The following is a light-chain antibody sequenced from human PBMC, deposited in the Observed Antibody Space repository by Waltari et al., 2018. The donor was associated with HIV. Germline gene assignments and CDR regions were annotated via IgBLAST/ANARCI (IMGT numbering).Light chain of an antibody. CDR1: SSDVGGYNS. CDR3: SSYTSSSSWV. J-gene: IGLJ3*02. Sequence: QSALTQPASVSGSPGQSITISCTGTSSDVGGYNSVSWYQQHPGKAPQLMIYDVSNRPSGVSNRFSGSKSGNTASLTISGLQAEDEADYYCSSYTSSSSWVFGGGTKLTVL. CDR2: DVS. V-gene: IGLV2-14*03.